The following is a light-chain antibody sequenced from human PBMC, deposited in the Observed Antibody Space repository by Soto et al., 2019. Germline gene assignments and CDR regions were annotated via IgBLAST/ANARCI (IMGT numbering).Light chain of an antibody. J-gene: IGKJ1*01. CDR1: QSISSW. CDR3: QQYNSYPWT. Sequence: DIQMTQSPSPLSASVGDRVTITCRASQSISSWLAWYQQKPGKAPKLLIYDAFSLESGVPSRFSGSRSGTEFTLTISSLQPDNFATYYCQQYNSYPWTFGQGTKVEIK. V-gene: IGKV1-5*01. CDR2: DAF.